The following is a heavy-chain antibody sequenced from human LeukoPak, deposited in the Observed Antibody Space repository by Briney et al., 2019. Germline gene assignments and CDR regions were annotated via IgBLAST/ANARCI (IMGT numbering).Heavy chain of an antibody. Sequence: ASVNVSFMASGYTFTNYGISWVRQAPGQGLEWMGWISAYNGNTNYAQKLQGRVTMTTDTSTSTAYMELRSLRSDDPAVYYCARDSGDYGPNWFDPWGQGTLVTVSS. J-gene: IGHJ5*02. V-gene: IGHV1-18*01. CDR3: ARDSGDYGPNWFDP. CDR1: GYTFTNYG. CDR2: ISAYNGNT. D-gene: IGHD4-17*01.